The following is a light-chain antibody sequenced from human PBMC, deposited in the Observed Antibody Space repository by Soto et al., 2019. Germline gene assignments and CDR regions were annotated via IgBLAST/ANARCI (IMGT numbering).Light chain of an antibody. Sequence: QSVLTQSPSASGTPGQRVTISCSGRSSNIGTNYVYWYQQLPGTPPKLLIYRNNQRPSGVPDRFSGSTSGTSASLAISGRRSEDEADYHCASWDDSLSGWVFGGGTKVTVL. CDR3: ASWDDSLSGWV. V-gene: IGLV1-47*01. CDR2: RNN. CDR1: SSNIGTNY. J-gene: IGLJ3*02.